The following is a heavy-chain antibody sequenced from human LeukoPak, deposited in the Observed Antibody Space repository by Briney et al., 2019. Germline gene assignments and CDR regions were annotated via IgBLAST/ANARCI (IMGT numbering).Heavy chain of an antibody. V-gene: IGHV4-31*03. Sequence: SQTLSLTCFVSGDSINTGGYYWSWIRQHPGKGLEWIGYIYYSGSTFYNPSLKSRVTISIDTSKNHFSLKMSSVTDADTAVYYCARSLDIGHYYYYMDVWGEGTTVTVSS. J-gene: IGHJ6*03. CDR2: IYYSGST. D-gene: IGHD3-9*01. CDR3: ARSLDIGHYYYYMDV. CDR1: GDSINTGGYY.